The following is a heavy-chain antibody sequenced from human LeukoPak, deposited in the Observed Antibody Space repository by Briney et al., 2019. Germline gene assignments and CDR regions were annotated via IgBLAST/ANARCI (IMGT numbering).Heavy chain of an antibody. CDR2: INTNTGNP. D-gene: IGHD5-18*01. J-gene: IGHJ3*02. CDR3: ARDSSPIQLWLWDDAFDT. Sequence: ASVKVSCKASGYTFTSYAMNWVRQAPGQGLEWMGWINTNTGNPTYAQGFTGRFVFSLDTSVSTAYLQISSLKAEDTAVYYCARDSSPIQLWLWDDAFDTWGQGTMVTVSS. CDR1: GYTFTSYA. V-gene: IGHV7-4-1*02.